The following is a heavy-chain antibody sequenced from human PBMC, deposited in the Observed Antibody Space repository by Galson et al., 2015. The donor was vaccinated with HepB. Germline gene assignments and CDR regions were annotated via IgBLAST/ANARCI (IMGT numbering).Heavy chain of an antibody. D-gene: IGHD6-13*01. J-gene: IGHJ4*02. CDR3: ARDGGSSWYGYYFDY. Sequence: CAISGDSVSSNSAAWNWIRQSPSRGLEWLGRTYYRSKWYNDYAVSVKSRITINPDTSKNQFSLQLSSVTPEDTAVYYCARDGGSSWYGYYFDYWGQGTLVTVSS. CDR2: TYYRSKWYN. CDR1: GDSVSSNSAA. V-gene: IGHV6-1*01.